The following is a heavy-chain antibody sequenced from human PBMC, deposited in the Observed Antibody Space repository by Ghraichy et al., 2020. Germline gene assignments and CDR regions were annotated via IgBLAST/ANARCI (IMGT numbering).Heavy chain of an antibody. CDR1: GGSISSYY. J-gene: IGHJ4*02. D-gene: IGHD3-22*01. CDR2: IYYSGRT. CDR3: ARDVSYYDSSGYFDY. V-gene: IGHV4-59*01. Sequence: SETLSLTCTVSGGSISSYYWSWIRQSPGKGLEWIGYIYYSGRTNYNPSLRSRVTISVDTSKNQFSLKLSSVTAADTAVYYCARDVSYYDSSGYFDYWGQGTLVTVSS.